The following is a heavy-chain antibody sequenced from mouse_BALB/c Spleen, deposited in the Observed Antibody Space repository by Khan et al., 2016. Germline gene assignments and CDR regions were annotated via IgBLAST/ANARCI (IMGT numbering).Heavy chain of an antibody. J-gene: IGHJ4*01. CDR2: IWAGGST. CDR3: ARDFITTVVDDYYAMDY. D-gene: IGHD1-1*01. CDR1: GFSLTSYG. V-gene: IGHV2-9*02. Sequence: QVQLKQSGPGLVAPSQSLSITCTVSGFSLTSYGVHWVRQPPGKGLEWLGVIWAGGSTNYHSTLMSRLSISKDNSKIQVFLKMNSLQTDDTAMYYCARDFITTVVDDYYAMDYWGQGTSVTVSS.